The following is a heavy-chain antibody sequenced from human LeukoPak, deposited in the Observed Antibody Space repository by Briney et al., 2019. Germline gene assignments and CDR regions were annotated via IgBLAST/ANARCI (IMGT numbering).Heavy chain of an antibody. CDR3: ARLPFSTI. CDR1: GGSISSSSYY. CDR2: IYYSGST. V-gene: IGHV4-39*07. J-gene: IGHJ4*02. Sequence: SETLSLTCTVSGGSISSSSYYWGWIRQPPGKGLEWIGSIYYSGSTYYNPSLKSRVTISVDTSKNQFSLKLSSVTAADTAVYYCARLPFSTIWGQGTLVTVSS. D-gene: IGHD1-26*01.